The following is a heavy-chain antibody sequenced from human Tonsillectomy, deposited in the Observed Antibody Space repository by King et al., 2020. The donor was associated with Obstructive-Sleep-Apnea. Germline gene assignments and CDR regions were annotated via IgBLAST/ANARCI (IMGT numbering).Heavy chain of an antibody. J-gene: IGHJ6*02. D-gene: IGHD3-10*01. CDR3: AKMYQNANYYNAMDV. V-gene: IGHV3-30*02. Sequence: VQLVESGGGGVQPGRSLRLSCAASGFTFSNYGMHWVRQAPGKGLEWVAFIRYDASNKYYADSVKGRFTISRDNSKNTLYLQMNSLRGEDTAVYYCAKMYQNANYYNAMDVWGQGTTVTVSS. CDR1: GFTFSNYG. CDR2: IRYDASNK.